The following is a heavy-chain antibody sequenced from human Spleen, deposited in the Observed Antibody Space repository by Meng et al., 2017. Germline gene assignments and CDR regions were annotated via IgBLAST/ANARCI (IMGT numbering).Heavy chain of an antibody. CDR1: GGSISTSGYY. D-gene: IGHD6-19*01. CDR2: IGHSGFT. CDR3: VRSSGWVRTGFDP. J-gene: IGHJ5*02. V-gene: IGHV4-39*01. Sequence: HRQLQRPGPGLWNPSRARSPPCVVSGGSISTSGYYWGWIRQPPGKGLRWIGSIGHSGFTYYTPSLKSRITVSIDTSKNQFSLRLASVTAADTAVYYCVRSSGWVRTGFDPWGQGTLVTVSS.